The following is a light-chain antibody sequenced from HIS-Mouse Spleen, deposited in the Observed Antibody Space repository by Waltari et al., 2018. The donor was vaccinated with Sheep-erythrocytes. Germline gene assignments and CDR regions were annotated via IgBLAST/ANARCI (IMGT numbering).Light chain of an antibody. J-gene: IGLJ2*01. Sequence: QSALTQPASVSGSPGQSITISCTGTSRHVGGYNYVPWYQQHPGKAPKLMIYEVSNRPSGVSNRFSGSKSGNTASLTISGLQAEDEADYYCSSYTSSSTLVVFGGGTKLTAL. V-gene: IGLV2-14*01. CDR1: SRHVGGYNY. CDR2: EVS. CDR3: SSYTSSSTLVV.